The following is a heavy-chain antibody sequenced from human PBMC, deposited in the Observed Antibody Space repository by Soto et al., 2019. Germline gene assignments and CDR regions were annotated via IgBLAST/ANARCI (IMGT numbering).Heavy chain of an antibody. J-gene: IGHJ1*01. D-gene: IGHD2-15*01. CDR2: ISGSGGST. CDR1: GFTFSSYA. V-gene: IGHV3-23*01. CDR3: AKVTHGYCSGGSCYPGYFQH. Sequence: EVQLLESGGGLVQPGGSLRLSCAASGFTFSSYAMSWVRQAPGKGLEWVSAISGSGGSTYYADSVKGRFTISRDNSKNTLYLQMNSLRDEDTAVYYCAKVTHGYCSGGSCYPGYFQHWGQGTLVTVSS.